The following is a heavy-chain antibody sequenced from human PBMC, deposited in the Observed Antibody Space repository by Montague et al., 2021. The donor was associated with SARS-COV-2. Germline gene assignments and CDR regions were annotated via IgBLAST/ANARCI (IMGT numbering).Heavy chain of an antibody. CDR3: ARREYSYGWGD. CDR2: YSGNT. D-gene: IGHD5-18*01. J-gene: IGHJ4*02. Sequence: YSGNTYYSPSLKSRLTISVDTSKNQFSLKLNSVTAADTALYYCARREYSYGWGDWGQGTRVT. V-gene: IGHV4-39*01.